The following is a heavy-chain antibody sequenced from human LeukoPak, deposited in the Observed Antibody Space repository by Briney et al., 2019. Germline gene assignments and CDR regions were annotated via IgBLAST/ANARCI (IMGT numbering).Heavy chain of an antibody. V-gene: IGHV3-23*01. CDR2: ISGSGGST. Sequence: PGGSLRLSCAASGFTFSSYAMSWVRQAPGKGLEWVSAISGSGGSTYYADSVKGRFTISRDNSKNTLYLQMNSLRAEDTAVYYCAKDRLPFDNYDSSGYPEAFDYWGQGTLVTVSS. D-gene: IGHD3-22*01. CDR1: GFTFSSYA. J-gene: IGHJ4*02. CDR3: AKDRLPFDNYDSSGYPEAFDY.